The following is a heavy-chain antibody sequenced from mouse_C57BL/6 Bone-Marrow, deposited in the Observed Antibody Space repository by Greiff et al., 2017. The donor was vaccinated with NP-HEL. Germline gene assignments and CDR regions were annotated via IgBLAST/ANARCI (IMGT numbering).Heavy chain of an antibody. D-gene: IGHD1-1*01. J-gene: IGHJ2*01. CDR2: IYPGDGDT. V-gene: IGHV1-80*01. CDR3: ARSGGYGYYFDY. Sequence: VQLQQPGAELVKPGASVKISCKASGYAFSSYWMNWVKQRPGKGLEWIGQIYPGDGDTNYNGKFKGKATLTADKSSSTAYMQLSSLTSEDSAVYFCARSGGYGYYFDYWGQGTTLTVSS. CDR1: GYAFSSYW.